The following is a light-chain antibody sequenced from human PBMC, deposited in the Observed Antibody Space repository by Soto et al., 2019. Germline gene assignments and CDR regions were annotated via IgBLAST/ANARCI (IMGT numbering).Light chain of an antibody. J-gene: IGKJ1*01. CDR1: HTISSW. Sequence: DIHMTQSPSTLSGSVGDRVTITCRASHTISSWLAWYQQKPGKAPKLLIYKASTLKSGVPSRFSGSGSGTEFTLTVTSLQPEDFATYFCQQYDKYSTFGHGTKVDI. V-gene: IGKV1-5*03. CDR2: KAS. CDR3: QQYDKYST.